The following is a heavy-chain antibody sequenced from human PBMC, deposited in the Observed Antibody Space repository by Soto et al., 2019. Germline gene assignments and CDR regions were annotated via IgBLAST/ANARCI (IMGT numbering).Heavy chain of an antibody. J-gene: IGHJ6*04. D-gene: IGHD6-6*01. CDR3: ARDRVFKEQLVGVYYYYYGTDV. CDR1: GFTFSSYG. V-gene: IGHV3-33*01. Sequence: PGGSLRLSCAASGFTFSSYGMHWVRQAPGKGLEWVAVIWYDGSNKYYADSVKGRFTISRDNSKNTLYLQMNSLRAEDTAVYYCARDRVFKEQLVGVYYYYYGTDVWGKGTTVTVSS. CDR2: IWYDGSNK.